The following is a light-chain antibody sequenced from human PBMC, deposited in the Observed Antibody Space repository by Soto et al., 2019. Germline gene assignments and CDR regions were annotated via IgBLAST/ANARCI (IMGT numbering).Light chain of an antibody. CDR2: EDT. V-gene: IGLV2-23*01. J-gene: IGLJ1*01. Sequence: QSLLAQPASVSWSPGQAITISCTATISEVWTYHLVSWYQQYPGKAPKLLIYEDTKRPSGVSNRFSGSKSGNTASLTISGLQAEDESDYFCCSYAGGPSYYVFGTGTKVTVL. CDR3: CSYAGGPSYYV. CDR1: ISEVWTYHL.